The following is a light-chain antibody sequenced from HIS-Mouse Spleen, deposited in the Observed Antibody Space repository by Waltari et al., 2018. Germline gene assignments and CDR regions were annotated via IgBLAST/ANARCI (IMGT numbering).Light chain of an antibody. CDR2: EVS. V-gene: IGLV2-8*01. J-gene: IGLJ2*01. CDR1: SSDVGGYNY. Sequence: QSALTQPPSASGSPGQSVTISCTGTSSDVGGYNYVSWYQQHPGKAPKLMIYEVSKLPSGRPDRFSGSKSGNTASLTVSGLQAEDEADYYCSSYAGSNNFNVVFGGGTKLTVL. CDR3: SSYAGSNNFNVV.